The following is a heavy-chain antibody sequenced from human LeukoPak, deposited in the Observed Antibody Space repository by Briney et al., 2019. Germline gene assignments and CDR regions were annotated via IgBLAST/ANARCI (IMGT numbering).Heavy chain of an antibody. CDR1: GGSINSYY. Sequence: PSETLSLTCTVSGGSINSYYWSWIRQPPGKGLEWIGYIYYSGSTNYNPSLKSRVTISVDTSKNQFSLKLSSVTAADTAVYYCARFMGIAARPDYYYGMDVWGQGTTVTVSS. V-gene: IGHV4-59*01. D-gene: IGHD6-6*01. CDR2: IYYSGST. CDR3: ARFMGIAARPDYYYGMDV. J-gene: IGHJ6*02.